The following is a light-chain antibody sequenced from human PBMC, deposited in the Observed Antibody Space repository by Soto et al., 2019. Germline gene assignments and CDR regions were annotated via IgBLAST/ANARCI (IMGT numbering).Light chain of an antibody. CDR1: QSISSW. V-gene: IGKV1-5*03. J-gene: IGKJ1*01. CDR2: KAS. Sequence: DIQMTQSPSTLSASVGDRVTITCRASQSISSWLAWYQQKPGKAPKLLIYKASSLESGVPSRFSGSGSGTEFTLTTSSLQPDDFATYYCQQYNSYSRPFGQGTKVDIX. CDR3: QQYNSYSRP.